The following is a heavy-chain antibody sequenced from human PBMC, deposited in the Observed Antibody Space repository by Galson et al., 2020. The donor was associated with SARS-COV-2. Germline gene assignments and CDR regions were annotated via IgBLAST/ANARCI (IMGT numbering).Heavy chain of an antibody. D-gene: IGHD3-9*01. J-gene: IGHJ6*02. CDR3: AREAGYYDILRGGMDV. CDR2: IWYDGSNK. CDR1: GFTFSSYG. V-gene: IGHV3-33*01. Sequence: GGSLRLSCAASGFTFSSYGMHWVRQAPGKGLEWVAVIWYDGSNKYYADSVKGRFTISRDNSKNTLYLQMNSLRAEDTAVYYCAREAGYYDILRGGMDVWGQGTTVTVSS.